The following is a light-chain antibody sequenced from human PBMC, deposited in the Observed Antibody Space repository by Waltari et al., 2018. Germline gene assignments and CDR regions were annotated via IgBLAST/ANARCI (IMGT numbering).Light chain of an antibody. CDR2: LGS. J-gene: IGKJ1*01. V-gene: IGKV2-28*01. Sequence: DIVMTQSPLSLRVTPGEPASISCRSSQSLLHRNGNNYLDWYLQKPGQSPQLLIYLGSSRASGVPDRFSGSGSGTDFTLKISRVEAEDVGVYYCMQSLEALWTFGQGTKVEIK. CDR1: QSLLHRNGNNY. CDR3: MQSLEALWT.